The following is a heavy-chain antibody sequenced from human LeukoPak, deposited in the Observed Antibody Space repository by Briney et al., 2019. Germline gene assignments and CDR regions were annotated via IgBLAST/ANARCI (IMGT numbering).Heavy chain of an antibody. J-gene: IGHJ6*03. Sequence: GASVKVSCKASGYTFTSYGISWVRQAPGQGLEWMGWISAYNGNTNYAQKLQGRVTITTDTSTSTAYMELRSLRSDDTAVYYCARYTMVRGWHYYYMDVWGKGTTVSVSS. CDR3: ARYTMVRGWHYYYMDV. V-gene: IGHV1-18*01. CDR1: GYTFTSYG. D-gene: IGHD3-10*01. CDR2: ISAYNGNT.